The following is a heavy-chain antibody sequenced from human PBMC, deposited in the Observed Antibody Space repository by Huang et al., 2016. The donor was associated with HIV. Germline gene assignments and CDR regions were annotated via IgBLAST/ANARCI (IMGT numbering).Heavy chain of an antibody. CDR3: ARANYYDTSGYFFLSF. V-gene: IGHV1-3*01. CDR2: INPSNGNT. D-gene: IGHD3-22*01. J-gene: IGHJ4*02. CDR1: GYSFSRFT. Sequence: QVQLVQSGAEVRKPGTSMKVSCKTSGYSFSRFTMHWLRQAPGQRLEWMGWINPSNGNTKYSQTCQGRVTITRDTSATTVYMELSGLKSEDTAVYYCARANYYDTSGYFFLSFWGQGTLVTVSS.